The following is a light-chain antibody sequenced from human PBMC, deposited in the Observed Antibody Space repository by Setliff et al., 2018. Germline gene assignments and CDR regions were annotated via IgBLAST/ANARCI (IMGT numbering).Light chain of an antibody. CDR1: QGVNTA. J-gene: IGKJ4*01. Sequence: AIQLTKSPSSLSASVGDRATITCRTSQGVNTALAWYQQKPGQPPKLLIYGASHLESGVPTRFSGAGSGTDFTLTISSLQPEDFATYYCQQFNSSPLTFGGGTKVDIK. CDR2: GAS. CDR3: QQFNSSPLT. V-gene: IGKV1-13*02.